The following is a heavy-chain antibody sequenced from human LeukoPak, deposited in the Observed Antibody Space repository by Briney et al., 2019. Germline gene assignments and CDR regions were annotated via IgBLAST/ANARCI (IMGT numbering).Heavy chain of an antibody. CDR2: INHSGST. Sequence: SETLSLTCAVYGGSFSGYYWSWIRQPPGKGLEWIGEINHSGSTNYNPSLKSRVTISVDTSKNQFSLKLSSVTAADTAVYYRARGLVVVPAALLRPNAFDIWGQGTMVTVSS. D-gene: IGHD2-2*01. J-gene: IGHJ3*02. CDR3: ARGLVVVPAALLRPNAFDI. V-gene: IGHV4-34*01. CDR1: GGSFSGYY.